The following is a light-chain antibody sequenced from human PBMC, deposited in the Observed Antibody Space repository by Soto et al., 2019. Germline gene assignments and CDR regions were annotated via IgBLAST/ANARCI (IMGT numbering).Light chain of an antibody. J-gene: IGKJ3*01. CDR3: QQSYSTPFT. CDR2: AAS. Sequence: DIQMTQSPSSLSASVGDIVTITCRASQSISSYLNWYQQKPGKAPKLLIYAASSLQSGVPSRFSGSGSGTDFTLTISSLQPEDFATYYFQQSYSTPFTFGPGTKVDIK. CDR1: QSISSY. V-gene: IGKV1-39*01.